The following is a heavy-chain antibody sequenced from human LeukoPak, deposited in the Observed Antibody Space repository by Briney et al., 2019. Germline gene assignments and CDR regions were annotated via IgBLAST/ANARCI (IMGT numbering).Heavy chain of an antibody. J-gene: IGHJ5*02. V-gene: IGHV3-30*02. CDR1: GFTFSNYA. CDR2: IRYDGSNK. Sequence: PGGSLRLSCAASGFTFSNYAMSWVRQAPGKGLEWVAFIRYDGSNKYYADSVKGRFTISRDNSKNTLYLQMNSLRAEDTAVYYCAKFSGEWLRYNWFDPWGQGTLVTVSS. D-gene: IGHD5-12*01. CDR3: AKFSGEWLRYNWFDP.